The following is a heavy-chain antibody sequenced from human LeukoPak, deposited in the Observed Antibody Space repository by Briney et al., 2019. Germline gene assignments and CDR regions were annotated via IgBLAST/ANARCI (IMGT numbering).Heavy chain of an antibody. CDR2: ISGDGGST. CDR1: GFTFDDYA. J-gene: IGHJ4*02. CDR3: ANDVDTAMPRDY. V-gene: IGHV3-43*02. Sequence: GSLRLSCAASGFTFDDYAMHWVRQAPGKGLEWVSLISGDGGSTYYADSVKGRFTISRDNSKNSLYLQMNSLRTEDTALYYCANDVDTAMPRDYWGKGTLVTVSS. D-gene: IGHD5-18*01.